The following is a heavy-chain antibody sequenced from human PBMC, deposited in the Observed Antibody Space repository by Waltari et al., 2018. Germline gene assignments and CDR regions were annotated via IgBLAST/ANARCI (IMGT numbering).Heavy chain of an antibody. V-gene: IGHV3-23*01. CDR3: AKAGGDIVVVPAANWFDP. CDR1: GFTFSSYA. D-gene: IGHD2-2*01. CDR2: ISGRGGST. J-gene: IGHJ5*02. Sequence: EVQLLESGGGLVQPGGSLRLSCAASGFTFSSYAMSWVRQAPGTGLEWVSAISGRGGSTYYADSVKGRFTISRDNSKNTLYLQMNSLRAEDTAVYYCAKAGGDIVVVPAANWFDPWGQGTLVTVSS.